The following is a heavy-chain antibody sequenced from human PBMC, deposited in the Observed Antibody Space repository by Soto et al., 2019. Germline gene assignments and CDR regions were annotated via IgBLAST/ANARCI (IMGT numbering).Heavy chain of an antibody. J-gene: IGHJ4*02. CDR1: GGSFSGYY. V-gene: IGHV4-34*01. CDR3: ARDKITGLLDY. Sequence: SETLSLTCAVYGGSFSGYYWSWIRQPPGKGLEWIGEINHSGSTNYNPSLKSRVTISVDTSNNQFSLKLSSVTAADTAVYYCARDKITGLLDYWGQGTLVTFSS. D-gene: IGHD2-8*02. CDR2: INHSGST.